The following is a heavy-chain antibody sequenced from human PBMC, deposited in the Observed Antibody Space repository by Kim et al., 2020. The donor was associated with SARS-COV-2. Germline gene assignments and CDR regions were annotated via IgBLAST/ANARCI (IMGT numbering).Heavy chain of an antibody. Sequence: GGSLRLSCAASGFTFSSYWMHWVRQAPVKGLVWVSRINSDGSSTSYADSVKGRFTISRDNAKNTLYLQMNSLRAEDTAVYYCARGDSSGYLDDAFDIWGQGTMVTVSS. D-gene: IGHD3-22*01. J-gene: IGHJ3*02. CDR2: INSDGSST. V-gene: IGHV3-74*01. CDR3: ARGDSSGYLDDAFDI. CDR1: GFTFSSYW.